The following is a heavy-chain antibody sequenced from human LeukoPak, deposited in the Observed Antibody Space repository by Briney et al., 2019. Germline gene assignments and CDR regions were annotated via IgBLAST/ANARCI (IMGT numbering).Heavy chain of an antibody. J-gene: IGHJ5*02. V-gene: IGHV4-59*01. D-gene: IGHD3-22*01. CDR2: IYYSGST. Sequence: PSETLSLTCTVSGGSISRYYWSWIRQPPGKGLQCIGYIYYSGSTNYNPSLKSPVTISQDTSQNQFSLKLSSVTAAGTAVYFCARDLHYYDSSGYYVSHWFAPWGQGTLVTVCS. CDR3: ARDLHYYDSSGYYVSHWFAP. CDR1: GGSISRYY.